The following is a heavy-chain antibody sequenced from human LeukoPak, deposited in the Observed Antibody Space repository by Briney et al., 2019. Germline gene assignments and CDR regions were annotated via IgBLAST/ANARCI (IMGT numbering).Heavy chain of an antibody. V-gene: IGHV3-23*01. CDR1: GFTFSGYA. Sequence: GGSLRLSCAASGFTFSGYAMSWVRQAPGKGLEWVSAISGSGGSTYYADSVKGRFTSSRDNSKNTLYLQMNSLRAEDTAVYYCAKDQDVGATTIDYWGQGTLVTVSS. D-gene: IGHD1-26*01. CDR3: AKDQDVGATTIDY. CDR2: ISGSGGST. J-gene: IGHJ4*02.